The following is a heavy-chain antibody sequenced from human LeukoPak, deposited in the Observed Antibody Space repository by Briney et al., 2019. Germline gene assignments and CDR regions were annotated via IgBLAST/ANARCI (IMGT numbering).Heavy chain of an antibody. D-gene: IGHD2-15*01. Sequence: GSLRLSCTVSGFTFGDYAMGWVRQAPGKGLEWVGLIRRKVSSATTEYAASVKGRFTISRDDSKSIAYLQMNSLKTEDTAMYYCTRNIYCSGGSCSYYFDYWGQGTLVTVSS. CDR3: TRNIYCSGGSCSYYFDY. V-gene: IGHV3-49*04. CDR1: GFTFGDYA. CDR2: IRRKVSSATT. J-gene: IGHJ4*02.